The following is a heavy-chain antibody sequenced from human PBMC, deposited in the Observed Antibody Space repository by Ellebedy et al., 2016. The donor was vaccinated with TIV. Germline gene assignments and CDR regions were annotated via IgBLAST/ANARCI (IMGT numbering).Heavy chain of an antibody. CDR3: AKGASRDFWSGYYDY. Sequence: GGSLRLSXAASGFTFSSYGMHWVRQAPGKGLEWVAVIWYDGSNKYYADSVKGRFTISRDNSKNTLYLQMNSLRAEDTAVYYCAKGASRDFWSGYYDYWGQGTLVTVSS. CDR2: IWYDGSNK. CDR1: GFTFSSYG. V-gene: IGHV3-33*06. D-gene: IGHD3-3*01. J-gene: IGHJ4*02.